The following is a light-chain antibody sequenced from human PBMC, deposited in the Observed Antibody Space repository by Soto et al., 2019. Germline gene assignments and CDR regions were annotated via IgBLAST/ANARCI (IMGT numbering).Light chain of an antibody. CDR2: DAS. V-gene: IGKV1-33*01. Sequence: DIQMTQSPSSLSASVGDRVTITCQASQDISIYLNWYKQRPGKAPEVLIYDASNLERGVPSRFSGSGSGTDFILTITGLRPEDFATYYCQQRDTLLTFGGGTTVEL. CDR1: QDISIY. CDR3: QQRDTLLT. J-gene: IGKJ4*01.